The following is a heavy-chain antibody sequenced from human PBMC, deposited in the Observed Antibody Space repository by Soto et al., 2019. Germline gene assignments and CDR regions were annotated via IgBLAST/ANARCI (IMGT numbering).Heavy chain of an antibody. CDR2: IYTTGST. V-gene: IGHV4-31*03. J-gene: IGHJ4*02. CDR1: GDSIGRGCYY. Sequence: TSETLSLTCTVSGDSIGRGCYYWTWIRQHPGKGLEWIAYIYTTGSTYYNPSLKSRVGISVDTSKNQFSLKLSSVTAADTAVYYCARGIPVSGSFDYWGQGTLVTVSS. CDR3: ARGIPVSGSFDY. D-gene: IGHD6-19*01.